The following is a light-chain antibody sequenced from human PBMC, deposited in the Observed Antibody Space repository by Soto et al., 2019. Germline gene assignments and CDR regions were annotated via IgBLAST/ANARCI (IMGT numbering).Light chain of an antibody. V-gene: IGKV3-15*01. CDR3: QQYNNWWT. CDR2: GAS. CDR1: QSVSSN. Sequence: EIVMTQSPATLSVSPGERATLSCRASQSVSSNLAWYQQKPGQAPRLHIYGASTRATGIPARFSGSGSGTEFTLTISSLQSEDFAVYYCQQYNNWWTFGQGTKVEIK. J-gene: IGKJ1*01.